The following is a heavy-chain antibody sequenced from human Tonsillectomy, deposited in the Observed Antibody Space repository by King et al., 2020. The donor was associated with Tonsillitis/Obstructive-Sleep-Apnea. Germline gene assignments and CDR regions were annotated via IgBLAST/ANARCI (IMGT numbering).Heavy chain of an antibody. CDR2: INHSGVT. CDR3: ARGAAAGPVDY. J-gene: IGHJ4*02. V-gene: IGHV4-34*01. Sequence: VQLQQWGAGLLKPSETLSLTCAVYGGSFSDYYWSWICQPPGKGLDWIWEINHSGVTYYNPSLKSRVTISVDTSKNQFSLNLSSVTDADTAIYYCARGAAAGPVDYWGQGALVTVSS. CDR1: GGSFSDYY. D-gene: IGHD6-13*01.